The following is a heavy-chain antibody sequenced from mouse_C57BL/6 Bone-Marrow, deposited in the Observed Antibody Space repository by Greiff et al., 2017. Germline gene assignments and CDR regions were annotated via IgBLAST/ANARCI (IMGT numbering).Heavy chain of an antibody. CDR1: GYTFTSYW. D-gene: IGHD2-13*01. Sequence: QVQLQQPGAELVMPGASVKLSCKASGYTFTSYWMHWVKQRPGHGLEWIGEIDPSDSYTNYNQKFKGKSTLTVDKSSSTAYMQLSSLTSEDSAVYYCARDGLAYWGQGTSVTVSS. CDR3: ARDGLAY. CDR2: IDPSDSYT. J-gene: IGHJ4*01. V-gene: IGHV1-69*01.